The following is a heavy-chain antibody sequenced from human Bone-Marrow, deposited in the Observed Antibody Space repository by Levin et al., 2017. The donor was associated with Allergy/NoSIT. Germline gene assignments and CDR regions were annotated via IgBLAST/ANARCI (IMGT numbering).Heavy chain of an antibody. D-gene: IGHD6-6*01. CDR1: GGSISSDSYY. J-gene: IGHJ3*02. CDR2: IYYTGTT. CDR3: ARKEASISKNYAFDI. Sequence: HSQTLSLTCTVSGGSISSDSYYWGWIRQPPGKELEWIGSIYYTGTTYYNPSLKSRATISGDTSKNQFSLRLRSVTAADTAVYYCARKEASISKNYAFDIWGQGTVVTVSS. V-gene: IGHV4-39*01.